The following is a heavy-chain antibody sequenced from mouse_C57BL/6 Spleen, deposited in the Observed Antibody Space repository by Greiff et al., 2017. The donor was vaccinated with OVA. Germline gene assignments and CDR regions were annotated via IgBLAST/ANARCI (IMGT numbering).Heavy chain of an antibody. Sequence: QVQLQQPGAELVMPGASVKLSCKASGYTFTSYWMHWVKQRPGQGLEWIGEIDPSDSYTNYNQKFKGKSTLTVDKSSSTAYMQLSSLTSEDSAVYYCAREGVRYDNYAMDYWGQGTSVTVSS. J-gene: IGHJ4*01. CDR1: GYTFTSYW. CDR2: IDPSDSYT. V-gene: IGHV1-69*01. CDR3: AREGVRYDNYAMDY. D-gene: IGHD2-12*01.